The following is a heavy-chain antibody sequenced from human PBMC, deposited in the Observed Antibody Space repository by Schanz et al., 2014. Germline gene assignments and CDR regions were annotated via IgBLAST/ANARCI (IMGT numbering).Heavy chain of an antibody. J-gene: IGHJ4*02. D-gene: IGHD3-3*01. Sequence: QVQLVESGGCVVQPGRSLRLSCAASGFTFSNYAIHWVRQAPGKGLEWVALISYDGSNKYYADSVKGRFTISRDNSKNTLYLQMNSLRPDDTALYYCARVYYDFWSGHGGYFDYWGQGTLVTVSS. CDR1: GFTFSNYA. CDR2: ISYDGSNK. V-gene: IGHV3-30*04. CDR3: ARVYYDFWSGHGGYFDY.